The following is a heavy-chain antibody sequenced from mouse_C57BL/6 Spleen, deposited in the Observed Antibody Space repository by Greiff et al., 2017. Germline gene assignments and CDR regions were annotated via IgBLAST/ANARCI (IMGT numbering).Heavy chain of an antibody. CDR3: ARYYYGSSHGSYFDY. CDR1: GYTFTSYW. V-gene: IGHV1-59*01. J-gene: IGHJ2*01. CDR2: IDPSDSYT. D-gene: IGHD1-1*01. Sequence: QVQLQQSGAELVRPGTSVKLSCKASGYTFTSYWMHWVKQRPGQGLEWIGVIDPSDSYTNYNQKFKGKATLTVDTYSSTAYMQLSSLTSEDSAVYYCARYYYGSSHGSYFDYWGQGTTLTVSS.